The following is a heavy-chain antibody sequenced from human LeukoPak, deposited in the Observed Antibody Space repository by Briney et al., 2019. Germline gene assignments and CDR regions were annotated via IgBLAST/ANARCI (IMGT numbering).Heavy chain of an antibody. Sequence: GGSLKLSCAASGFTFSGSAMHWVRQASGKGLEWVGRIRSKANSYATAYAASVKGRFTISRDDSKNEAYLQMNSLKTEDTAVYYCARLGLATSTGDWGQGALVTVSP. CDR3: ARLGLATSTGD. J-gene: IGHJ4*02. CDR1: GFTFSGSA. D-gene: IGHD5-24*01. CDR2: IRSKANSYAT. V-gene: IGHV3-73*01.